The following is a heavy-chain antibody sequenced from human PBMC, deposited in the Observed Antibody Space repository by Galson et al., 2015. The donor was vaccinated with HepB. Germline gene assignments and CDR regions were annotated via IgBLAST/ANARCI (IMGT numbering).Heavy chain of an antibody. CDR3: ARDYRPYFGSGSYYPSWFEP. Sequence: SLRLSCAASGFTFSTYSMNWVRQAPGKGLEWVSSISSSNTYIYYGDSVRGRYTISRDNAKNSLYLQMNSLRAEDTAVYYCARDYRPYFGSGSYYPSWFEPWGQGTLVTVSS. CDR1: GFTFSTYS. V-gene: IGHV3-21*01. CDR2: ISSSNTYI. J-gene: IGHJ5*02. D-gene: IGHD3-10*01.